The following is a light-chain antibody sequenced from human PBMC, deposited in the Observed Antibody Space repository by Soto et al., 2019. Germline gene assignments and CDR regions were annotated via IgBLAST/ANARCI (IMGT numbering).Light chain of an antibody. CDR2: AAS. Sequence: DIQMTQSPSSLSASVGDRVTITCRASQSISSYLNWYQQKPGKAPKLLIYAASSLQSGVPSRFSGGGSGTDFTLTISSLQPEDFATYYCQQSYSTPPTFGQGTK. J-gene: IGKJ1*01. CDR1: QSISSY. V-gene: IGKV1-39*01. CDR3: QQSYSTPPT.